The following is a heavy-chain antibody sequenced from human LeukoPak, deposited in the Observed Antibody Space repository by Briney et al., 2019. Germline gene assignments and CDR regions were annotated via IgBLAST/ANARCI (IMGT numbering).Heavy chain of an antibody. CDR1: GFTFSSYE. J-gene: IGHJ4*02. Sequence: PGGSLRLSCAASGFTFSSYEMNWVRQAPGKGLEWVSYISSSGSTTYYADSVKGRFTISRDNSKNTLYLQMNSLRAEDTAVYYCAKVGGAVYGTTQRGDYWGQGTLVTVSS. D-gene: IGHD2/OR15-2a*01. V-gene: IGHV3-48*03. CDR2: ISSSGSTT. CDR3: AKVGGAVYGTTQRGDY.